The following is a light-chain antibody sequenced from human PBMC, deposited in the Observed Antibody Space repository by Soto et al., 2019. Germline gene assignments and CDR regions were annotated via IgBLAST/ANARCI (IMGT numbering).Light chain of an antibody. J-gene: IGKJ2*01. V-gene: IGKV3-11*02. CDR1: QGISNY. CDR2: DAS. Sequence: IVLTQSPATLSLSPGERATLSCRASQGISNYLAWYQQKPGQAPRLLIYDASNRATGIPARFSGSGSGRDLTLTISSLEPEYFAVYYCQQRSDWPTFGQGTKLEI. CDR3: QQRSDWPT.